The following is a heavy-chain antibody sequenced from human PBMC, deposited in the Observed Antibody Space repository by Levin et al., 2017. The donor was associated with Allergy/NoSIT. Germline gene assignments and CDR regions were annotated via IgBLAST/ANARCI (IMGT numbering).Heavy chain of an antibody. J-gene: IGHJ4*02. CDR2: VSGSGSRT. CDR3: ARYLAALVVAETDGDY. V-gene: IGHV3-23*01. CDR1: GFTFSSYA. Sequence: GESLKISCAASGFTFSSYAMNWVRQAPGKGLEWVSTVSGSGSRTDYAESVKGRFTISRDNSKNTMYLQMNSLRAEDTAIYYCARYLAALVVAETDGDYWGQGTLVTVSS. D-gene: IGHD6-13*01.